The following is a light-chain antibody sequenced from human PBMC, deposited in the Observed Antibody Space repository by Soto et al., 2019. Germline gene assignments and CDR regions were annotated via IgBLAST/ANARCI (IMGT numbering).Light chain of an antibody. J-gene: IGKJ4*01. V-gene: IGKV3-20*01. CDR1: QTVCNNY. Sequence: EIVLTQSPGTLSLSPGERATLSCRASQTVCNNYLAWYQQKPGQTPRLLIHGASNRATGIPDRISGSGSGTDFTLFISRLEPEDFAVYYCQQYASSPLTFGGGTKVEIK. CDR2: GAS. CDR3: QQYASSPLT.